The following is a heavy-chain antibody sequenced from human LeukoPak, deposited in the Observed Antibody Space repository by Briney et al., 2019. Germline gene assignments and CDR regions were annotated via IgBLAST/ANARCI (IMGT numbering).Heavy chain of an antibody. D-gene: IGHD3-10*01. J-gene: IGHJ5*02. CDR1: GYSFTSYW. CDR2: IYPGYSDT. Sequence: GESLKISCKGSGYSFTSYWIGWVRQMPGKGLEWMGIIYPGYSDTRYSPSFQGQVTISSDKYITHAYLQWSSMRAWDTAMYYCATEGPMVRGVIFGWFHPWGQGALITVSS. V-gene: IGHV5-51*01. CDR3: ATEGPMVRGVIFGWFHP.